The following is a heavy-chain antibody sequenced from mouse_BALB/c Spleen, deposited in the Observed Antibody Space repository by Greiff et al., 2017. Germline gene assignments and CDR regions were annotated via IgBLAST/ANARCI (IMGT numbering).Heavy chain of an antibody. J-gene: IGHJ1*01. Sequence: VQLQQPGAELVMPGASVKMSCKASGYTFTDFWMHWVKQRPGQGLEWIGAIDTSDSYTSYNQKFKGKATLTVDESSSTAYMQLSSLTSEDSAVYYCARSTTARYFDVWGAGTTVTVSS. V-gene: IGHV1-69*01. CDR1: GYTFTDFW. D-gene: IGHD1-2*01. CDR2: IDTSDSYT. CDR3: ARSTTARYFDV.